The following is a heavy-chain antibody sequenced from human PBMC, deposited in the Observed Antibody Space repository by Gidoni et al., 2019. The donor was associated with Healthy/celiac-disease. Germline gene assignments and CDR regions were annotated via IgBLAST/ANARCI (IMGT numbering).Heavy chain of an antibody. Sequence: QVQLQESGPGLVKPSEPLSLTCTASGGSISSYHWSWIRQPAGKGLVWIGRIYTSGSTNHNPSLKSRVTMSVDTSKNQFSLKLSSVTAADTAVYYCARAAKVDPADFDYWGQRTLVTVSS. J-gene: IGHJ4*02. CDR2: IYTSGST. CDR1: GGSISSYH. D-gene: IGHD6-13*01. CDR3: ARAAKVDPADFDY. V-gene: IGHV4-4*07.